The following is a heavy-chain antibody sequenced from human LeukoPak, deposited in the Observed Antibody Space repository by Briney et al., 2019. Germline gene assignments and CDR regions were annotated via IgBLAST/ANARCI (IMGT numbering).Heavy chain of an antibody. Sequence: SQTLSLTCTVSGGSISSGSYYWSWIRQPAGKGLEWIGRIYTSGSTNYNPSLKSRVTISVDTSKNQFSLKLSSVTAADTAVYYCAREWRDGYNHPMYYFDYWSQGTLVTVSS. CDR3: AREWRDGYNHPMYYFDY. CDR2: IYTSGST. D-gene: IGHD5-24*01. J-gene: IGHJ4*02. CDR1: GGSISSGSYY. V-gene: IGHV4-61*02.